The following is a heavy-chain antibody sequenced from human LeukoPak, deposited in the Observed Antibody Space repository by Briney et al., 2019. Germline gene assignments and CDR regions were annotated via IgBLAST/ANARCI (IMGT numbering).Heavy chain of an antibody. V-gene: IGHV1-24*01. CDR1: GYTLTELS. J-gene: IGHJ3*02. Sequence: ASVKVSCKVSGYTLTELSMHWVRQAPGKGLELMGCFDPEDGETIYAQKFQGRVTITEDTSTDTAYMELSSLRSEDTAVYYCATRRSIAVAGPGAFDIWGQGTMVTVSS. CDR3: ATRRSIAVAGPGAFDI. D-gene: IGHD6-19*01. CDR2: FDPEDGET.